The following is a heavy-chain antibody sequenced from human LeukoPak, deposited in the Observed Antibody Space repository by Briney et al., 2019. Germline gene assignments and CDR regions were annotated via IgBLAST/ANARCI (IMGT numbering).Heavy chain of an antibody. D-gene: IGHD3-22*01. V-gene: IGHV3-30*03. CDR2: ISSDGSFE. CDR3: ARAFTSTGYYYVEY. Sequence: GGSLRLSCAASGFTFNKYGMYWVRQAPGKGLEWVAVISSDGSFEDYADYVKGRFTISRDNSKNTVHLQMTSLRTEDTAVYYCARAFTSTGYYYVEYWGQGTLVTVSS. CDR1: GFTFNKYG. J-gene: IGHJ4*02.